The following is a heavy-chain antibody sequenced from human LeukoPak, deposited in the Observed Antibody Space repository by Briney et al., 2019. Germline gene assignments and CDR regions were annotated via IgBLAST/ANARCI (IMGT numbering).Heavy chain of an antibody. D-gene: IGHD3-10*01. CDR1: GFTFSDYY. V-gene: IGHV3-11*06. CDR3: VRTQLGELPRPENWFDP. Sequence: GGSLRLSCAASGFTFSDYYMSWIRQAPGKGLEWVSYISSSSSYTNYADSVKGRFTISRDNAKNSLYLQMNSLRAEDTAVYYCVRTQLGELPRPENWFDPWGQGTLVTVSS. CDR2: ISSSSSYT. J-gene: IGHJ5*02.